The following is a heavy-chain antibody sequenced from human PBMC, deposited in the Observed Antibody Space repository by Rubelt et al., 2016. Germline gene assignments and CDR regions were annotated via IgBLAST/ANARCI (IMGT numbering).Heavy chain of an antibody. CDR2: INHSGST. CDR1: GGSVSSGSYY. D-gene: IGHD3-22*01. V-gene: IGHV4-61*01. Sequence: QVQLQESGPGLVKPSETLSLTCTVSGGSVSSGSYYWSWIRQPPGKGLEWIGEINHSGSTNYNPSPTSRITLSVDTSKNQFSRKWGPVTAADTAADYCARGPPVHYNGSGYYYVFDYWGQGTLVTVSS. J-gene: IGHJ4*02. CDR3: ARGPPVHYNGSGYYYVFDY.